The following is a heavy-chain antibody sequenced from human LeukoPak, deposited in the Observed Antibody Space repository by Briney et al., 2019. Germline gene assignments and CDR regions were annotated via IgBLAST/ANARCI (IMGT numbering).Heavy chain of an antibody. CDR2: IYHSGST. CDR3: ARVSASIAVADYYFDY. J-gene: IGHJ4*02. D-gene: IGHD6-19*01. V-gene: IGHV4-30-2*01. Sequence: SETLSLTCTVSGGSISGGGYSWSWIRQPPGKGLEWIGYIYHSGSTYYNPSPKSRVTISVDRSKNQFSLKLSSVTAADTAVYYCARVSASIAVADYYFDYWGQGTLVTVSS. CDR1: GGSISGGGYS.